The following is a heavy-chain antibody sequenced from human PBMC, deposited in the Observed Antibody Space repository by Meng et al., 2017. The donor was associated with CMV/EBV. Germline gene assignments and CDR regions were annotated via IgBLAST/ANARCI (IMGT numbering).Heavy chain of an antibody. CDR3: AKFSQDSGSYYRRNYYYGMDV. D-gene: IGHD3-10*01. J-gene: IGHJ6*02. CDR1: GSTFSSYA. V-gene: IGHV3-23*03. Sequence: GGSLRLSCAASGSTFSSYAMSWVRQAPGKGLEWVSVIYSGGSSTYYADSVKGRFTISRDNSKNTLYLQMNSLRAEDTAVYYCAKFSQDSGSYYRRNYYYGMDVWGQETTVTVSS. CDR2: IYSGGSST.